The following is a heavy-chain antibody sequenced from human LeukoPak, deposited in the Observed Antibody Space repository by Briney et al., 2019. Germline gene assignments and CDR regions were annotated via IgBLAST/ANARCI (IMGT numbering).Heavy chain of an antibody. D-gene: IGHD6-13*01. CDR1: GFSFSVYS. CDR2: IDSSNNSI. CDR3: ARDPRSWYGGSDS. Sequence: PGGSLRLSCAASGFSFSVYSMNWVRQAPGKGLEWISYIDSSNNSIYYADSVKGRFTVSRDNAKNVLFLQMNSLRVDDTAIYYCARDPRSWYGGSDSWGQGTLVTVSS. J-gene: IGHJ4*02. V-gene: IGHV3-48*04.